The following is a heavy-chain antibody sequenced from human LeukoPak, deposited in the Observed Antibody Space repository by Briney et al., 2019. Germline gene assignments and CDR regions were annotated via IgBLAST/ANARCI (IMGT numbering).Heavy chain of an antibody. Sequence: GGPLRLSCAASGFTFSSYSMNWVRQAPGKGLEWVSTISSGSSYIYYADSVKGRFTISEDNAKNSLYLQMNSLRAADTAVYYCARDFWSGAFDIWGQGTMVTVSS. J-gene: IGHJ3*02. CDR1: GFTFSSYS. D-gene: IGHD2-8*02. CDR2: ISSGSSYI. V-gene: IGHV3-21*01. CDR3: ARDFWSGAFDI.